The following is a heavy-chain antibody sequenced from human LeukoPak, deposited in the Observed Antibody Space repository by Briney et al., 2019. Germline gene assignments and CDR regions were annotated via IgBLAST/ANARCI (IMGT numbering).Heavy chain of an antibody. CDR3: ARDNRGYDFWSGYYSANYYYYYMDV. Sequence: SETLSLTCTVSGGSISTYYWSWIRQPAGKGLEWIGHIYTSGSTKYNPSLKSRVTMSVDTSKNQFSLKLSSVTAADTAVYYCARDNRGYDFWSGYYSANYYYYYMDVWGKGTTVTVSS. CDR1: GGSISTYY. J-gene: IGHJ6*03. CDR2: IYTSGST. V-gene: IGHV4-4*07. D-gene: IGHD3-3*01.